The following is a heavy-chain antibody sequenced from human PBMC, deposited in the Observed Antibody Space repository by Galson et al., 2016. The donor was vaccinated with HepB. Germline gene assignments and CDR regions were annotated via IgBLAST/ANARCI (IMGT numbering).Heavy chain of an antibody. CDR2: IKSKTDFGTT. V-gene: IGHV3-15*07. D-gene: IGHD3-3*01. CDR1: GFSFSNAW. CDR3: TTGVSWHDFWMAHGGH. Sequence: SLRLSCAASGFSFSNAWMNWVRQAPGKGPEWVGRIKSKTDFGTTDYTAPVKGRFTISRDDSKNTLYLQMNSLKTEDTAVYYCTTGVSWHDFWMAHGGHWGQGTLVIVSS. J-gene: IGHJ4*02.